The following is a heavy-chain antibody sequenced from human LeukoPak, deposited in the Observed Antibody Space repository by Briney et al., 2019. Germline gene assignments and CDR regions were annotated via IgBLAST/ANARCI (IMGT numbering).Heavy chain of an antibody. J-gene: IGHJ4*02. D-gene: IGHD6-13*01. CDR1: GFTFSGYG. V-gene: IGHV3-30*02. CDR2: VRYDASNK. Sequence: HSGGSLRLSCAASGFTFSGYGMHWVRQAPGKGLEWVAFVRYDASNKYYADSVKGRVTISRDNSKNTLYVQMNSLRAEDTAVYYCARVGVYSSSWYFDYWGQGTLVTVSS. CDR3: ARVGVYSSSWYFDY.